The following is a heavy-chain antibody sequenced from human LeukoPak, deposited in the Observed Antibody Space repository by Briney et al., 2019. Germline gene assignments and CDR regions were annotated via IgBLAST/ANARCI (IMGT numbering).Heavy chain of an antibody. Sequence: GGSLRLSCAASGFTFSSYDMHWVRQAPGKGLEWVAVIWYDGSNKYYADSVKGRFTISRDNSKNTLYLQMNSLRAEDTAVYYCAKVKGSIAARVDYMDVWGKGTTVTVSS. D-gene: IGHD6-6*01. CDR2: IWYDGSNK. V-gene: IGHV3-33*06. CDR1: GFTFSSYD. CDR3: AKVKGSIAARVDYMDV. J-gene: IGHJ6*03.